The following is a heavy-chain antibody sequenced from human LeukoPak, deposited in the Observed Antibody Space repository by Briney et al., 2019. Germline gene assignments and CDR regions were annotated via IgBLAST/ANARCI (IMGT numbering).Heavy chain of an antibody. CDR3: AKDHVLAPWTPFDY. J-gene: IGHJ4*02. CDR2: ISGSGGST. V-gene: IGHV3-23*01. CDR1: GFTFSSYA. Sequence: GGSLRLSCAASGFTFSSYAMSWVRQAPGKGLEWISDISGSGGSTYYADSVKGRFTISRDNSKNTLYLQMNSLRAEDTAVYYCAKDHVLAPWTPFDYWGQGTLVTVSS. D-gene: IGHD3-10*02.